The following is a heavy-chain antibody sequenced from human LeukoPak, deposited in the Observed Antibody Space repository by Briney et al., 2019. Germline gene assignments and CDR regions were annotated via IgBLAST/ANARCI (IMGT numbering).Heavy chain of an antibody. Sequence: GGSLRLSCAASGFTFSDYYMSWIRQAPGKGLEWVGRIKSKTDGGTTDYAAPVKGRFTISRDDSKNALYLQMNSLKTEDTAVYYCTTDREGDAFDPWGQGTLVTVSS. V-gene: IGHV3-15*01. CDR2: IKSKTDGGTT. CDR1: GFTFSDYY. CDR3: TTDREGDAFDP. J-gene: IGHJ5*02. D-gene: IGHD3-16*01.